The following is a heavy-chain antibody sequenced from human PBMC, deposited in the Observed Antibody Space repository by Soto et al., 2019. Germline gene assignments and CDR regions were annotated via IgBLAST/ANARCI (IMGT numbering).Heavy chain of an antibody. CDR1: GFTLSDYY. D-gene: IGHD3-10*01. J-gene: IGHJ6*02. CDR3: ARVGSGDYYYGMDV. Sequence: GGALRLSCAASGFTLSDYYISWIPPAPGEGLEGVSYISSSGITIYYADSVKGRFTISRDNAKNSLYLQMNRLRAEDTAVYYCARVGSGDYYYGMDVWGQGTTVNVSS. V-gene: IGHV3-11*01. CDR2: ISSSGITI.